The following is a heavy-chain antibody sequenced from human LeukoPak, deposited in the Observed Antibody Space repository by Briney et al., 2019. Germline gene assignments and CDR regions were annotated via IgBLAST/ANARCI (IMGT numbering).Heavy chain of an antibody. J-gene: IGHJ4*02. Sequence: PGGSLRLSCAASGFAFSAYGMHWVRQPPGGGLEWVAVIWYDGTNIDYADSVKGRFTISRDNSKNTLYLQMNSLRAEDTAVYYCAGNYGPYYFDYWGQGTLVTVSS. D-gene: IGHD3-10*01. CDR3: AGNYGPYYFDY. CDR1: GFAFSAYG. V-gene: IGHV3-33*01. CDR2: IWYDGTNI.